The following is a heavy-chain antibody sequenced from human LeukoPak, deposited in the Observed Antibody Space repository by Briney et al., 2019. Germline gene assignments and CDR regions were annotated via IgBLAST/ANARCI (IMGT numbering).Heavy chain of an antibody. Sequence: QPGRSLGLSCAASGFTFDDYAMHWVRQASGKGLEWVSGISWNSGSIGYADSVKGRFTISRDNAKNSLYLQMNSLRAEDTALYYCARGGAAYSSGWYTDYWGQGTLVTVSS. D-gene: IGHD6-19*01. V-gene: IGHV3-9*01. J-gene: IGHJ4*02. CDR3: ARGGAAYSSGWYTDY. CDR2: ISWNSGSI. CDR1: GFTFDDYA.